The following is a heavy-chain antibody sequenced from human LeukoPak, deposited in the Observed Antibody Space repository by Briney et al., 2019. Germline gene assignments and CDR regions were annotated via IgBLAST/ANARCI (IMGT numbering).Heavy chain of an antibody. CDR1: GYSFTSYW. D-gene: IGHD3-22*01. J-gene: IGHJ3*02. CDR3: ARRGYYYDSSGYYHDAFDI. CDR2: IYPGDSDT. V-gene: IGHV5-51*01. Sequence: GESLKISCKGSGYSFTSYWIGWVRQMPGKGLEWMGIIYPGDSDTRYSPSFQGRVTISADKSISTAYLQWSSLKASDTAMYYCARRGYYYDSSGYYHDAFDIWGQGTMVTVSS.